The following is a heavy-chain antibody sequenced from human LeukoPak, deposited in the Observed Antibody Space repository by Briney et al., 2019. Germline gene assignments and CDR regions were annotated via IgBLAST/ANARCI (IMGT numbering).Heavy chain of an antibody. CDR2: IRSKANSYAT. V-gene: IGHV3-73*01. Sequence: GGSLRLSCAASGFTFSGSAMHWVRQASGKGLEWVGRIRSKANSYATAYAASVKGRFTISRDDPKNTAYLQMNSLKTEDTAVYYCTRRVDYDLYNMDVWGKGTTVTVSS. J-gene: IGHJ6*03. CDR3: TRRVDYDLYNMDV. CDR1: GFTFSGSA. D-gene: IGHD3-22*01.